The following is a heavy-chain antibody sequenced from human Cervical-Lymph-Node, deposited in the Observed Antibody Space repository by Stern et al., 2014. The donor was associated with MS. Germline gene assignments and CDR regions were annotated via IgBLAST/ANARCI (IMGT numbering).Heavy chain of an antibody. J-gene: IGHJ3*01. Sequence: MQLVESGAEVKKPGASVKVSCKASGYTFTNNALHWVRQAPGQRLEWMGWVITGNGDTKISKKFQSRVNISRDTYADTAYMACSPLRSEDKAVDYCARGFDGTFEFWGQGTMVAVSS. V-gene: IGHV1-3*04. D-gene: IGHD3-22*01. CDR3: ARGFDGTFEF. CDR1: GYTFTNNA. CDR2: VITGNGDT.